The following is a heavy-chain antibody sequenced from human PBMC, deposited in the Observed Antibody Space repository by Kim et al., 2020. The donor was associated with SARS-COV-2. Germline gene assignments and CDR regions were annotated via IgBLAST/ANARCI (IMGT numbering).Heavy chain of an antibody. CDR1: GFTFSSYW. J-gene: IGHJ5*02. Sequence: GGSLRLSCAASGFTFSSYWMHWVRQAPGKGLVWVSRINSDGSSTSYADSVKGRFTISRDNAKNTLYLQMNSLRAEDTAVYYCARGYCSGGSCYLYDYGDNWFDPWGQGTLVTVSS. D-gene: IGHD2-15*01. CDR3: ARGYCSGGSCYLYDYGDNWFDP. V-gene: IGHV3-74*01. CDR2: INSDGSST.